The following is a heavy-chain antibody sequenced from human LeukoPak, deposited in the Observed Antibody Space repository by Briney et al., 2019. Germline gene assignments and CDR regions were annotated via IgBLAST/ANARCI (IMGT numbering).Heavy chain of an antibody. CDR3: ARTEGLRDYFDY. D-gene: IGHD4/OR15-4a*01. J-gene: IGHJ4*02. CDR2: IKQDGSEK. CDR1: GFTFSSYW. V-gene: IGHV3-7*01. Sequence: GGSLRLSCAASGFTFSSYWMSWVRQAPAQGLERVANIKQDGSEKYYVDSVKGRFTISRDNAKNSLYLQMNSLRAEDTAVYYCARTEGLRDYFDYWGQGTLVTVSS.